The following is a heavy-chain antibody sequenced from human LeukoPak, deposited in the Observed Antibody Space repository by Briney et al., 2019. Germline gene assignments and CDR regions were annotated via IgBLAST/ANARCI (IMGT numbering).Heavy chain of an antibody. CDR3: TRGGGYCSGGSCPYYFDY. CDR1: GYTLTSYD. J-gene: IGHJ4*02. CDR2: MNPNSGNR. V-gene: IGHV1-8*01. D-gene: IGHD2-15*01. Sequence: ASVKVSCKASGYTLTSYDINWVRQATGQGLEWMGWMNPNSGNRGYAQKFQGRVTMTKNTSISTAYMELSSLRSEDTALYFCTRGGGYCSGGSCPYYFDYWGQGTLVTVTS.